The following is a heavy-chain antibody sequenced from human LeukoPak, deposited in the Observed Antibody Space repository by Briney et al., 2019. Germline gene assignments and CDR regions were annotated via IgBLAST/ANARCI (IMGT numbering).Heavy chain of an antibody. J-gene: IGHJ4*02. CDR1: GFTFSSDW. CDR3: GTSRGAAIET. Sequence: PGGSLRLSCAASGFTFSSDWMTWVRQAPGKGLEWVANINHDGSAKYYVDSVKGRFTISRDNAKNSLFLQMNSLRAEDSAVYYCGTSRGAAIETGGQGVLVTVSS. CDR2: INHDGSAK. V-gene: IGHV3-7*01. D-gene: IGHD6-25*01.